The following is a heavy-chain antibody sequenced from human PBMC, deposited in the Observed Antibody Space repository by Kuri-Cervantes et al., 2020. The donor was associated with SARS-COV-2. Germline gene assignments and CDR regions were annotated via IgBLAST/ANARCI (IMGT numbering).Heavy chain of an antibody. Sequence: GESLKISCAASGFTSSNAWMSWVRQAPGKGLEWVSYISSSVSTIYYADSVKGRFTISRDNAKNSLYLQMNSLRAEDTAVYYCARDVGVYYYDSSGYYFDYWGRGTLVTVSS. CDR1: GFTSSNAW. J-gene: IGHJ4*02. V-gene: IGHV3-11*04. CDR3: ARDVGVYYYDSSGYYFDY. D-gene: IGHD3-22*01. CDR2: ISSSVSTI.